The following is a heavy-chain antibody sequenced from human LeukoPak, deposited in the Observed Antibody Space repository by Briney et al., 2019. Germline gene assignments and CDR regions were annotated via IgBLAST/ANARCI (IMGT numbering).Heavy chain of an antibody. CDR2: IWYDGSNK. D-gene: IGHD3-10*01. CDR3: ARARVRDLYYFDY. Sequence: GRPMRLSWAASGFTVSSVGMGWGRKVQSKGLEWVAVIWYDGSNKYYADSVKGRFTISRDNSKNTLYLQMNSLRAEDTAVYYCARARVRDLYYFDYWGQGTLVTVSS. J-gene: IGHJ4*02. CDR1: GFTVSSVG. V-gene: IGHV3-33*01.